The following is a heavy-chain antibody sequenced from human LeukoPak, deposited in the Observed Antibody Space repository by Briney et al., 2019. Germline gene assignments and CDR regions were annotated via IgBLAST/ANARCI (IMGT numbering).Heavy chain of an antibody. Sequence: SETLSLTCAVSGASISSRNWWSWVRQSPGKGLEWIGKIYQSGSTYYNPSLKSRVTISVDTSKNQFSLKLSSVTAADTAVYYCARELVIVGATYFDYWGQGTPVTVSS. CDR3: ARELVIVGATYFDY. V-gene: IGHV4-4*02. CDR1: GASISSRNW. J-gene: IGHJ4*02. CDR2: IYQSGST. D-gene: IGHD1-26*01.